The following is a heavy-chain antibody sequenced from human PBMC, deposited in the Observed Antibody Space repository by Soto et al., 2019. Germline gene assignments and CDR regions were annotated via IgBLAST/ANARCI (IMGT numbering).Heavy chain of an antibody. CDR2: ISGSGGST. Sequence: GGSLRLSCAASGFTFSSYAMSWVRQAPGKGLEWVSAISGSGGSTYYADSVKGRFTISRDNSKNTLYLQMNSLRAEDTAVYYCAKYSRSAISLYYYYGMDVWGQGTTVTVSS. J-gene: IGHJ6*02. CDR3: AKYSRSAISLYYYYGMDV. V-gene: IGHV3-23*01. CDR1: GFTFSSYA. D-gene: IGHD2-2*02.